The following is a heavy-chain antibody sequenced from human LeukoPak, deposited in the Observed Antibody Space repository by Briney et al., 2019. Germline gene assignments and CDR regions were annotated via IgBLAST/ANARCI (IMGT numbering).Heavy chain of an antibody. CDR3: ARGPYDTSGYSKALDY. CDR2: IYSGGST. CDR1: GFTVSSNY. J-gene: IGHJ4*02. V-gene: IGHV3-53*01. D-gene: IGHD3-22*01. Sequence: PGGSLRLSCAASGFTVSSNYMSWVRQAPGKGLEWVSIIYSGGSTYHADSVKGRFTFSRDNSKNTLYLQMDSLRAEDTAVYYCARGPYDTSGYSKALDYWGQGALVTVSS.